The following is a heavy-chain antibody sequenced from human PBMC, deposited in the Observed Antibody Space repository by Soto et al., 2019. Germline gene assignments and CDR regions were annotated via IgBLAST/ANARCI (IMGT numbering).Heavy chain of an antibody. CDR3: TTAPASGPHYYYGMDV. CDR2: IKSKTDGGTT. D-gene: IGHD3-10*01. CDR1: GFTFSSYT. V-gene: IGHV3-15*07. Sequence: PGGPLRLFCAASGFTFSSYTMNWVRQAPGKGLEWVGRIKSKTDGGTTDYAAPVKGRFTISRDDSKNTLYLQMNSLKTEDTAVYYCTTAPASGPHYYYGMDVWGQGTTVTVSS. J-gene: IGHJ6*02.